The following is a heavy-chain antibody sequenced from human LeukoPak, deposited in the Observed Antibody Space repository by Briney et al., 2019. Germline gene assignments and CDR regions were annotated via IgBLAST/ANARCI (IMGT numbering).Heavy chain of an antibody. CDR2: IIPIFGTA. D-gene: IGHD4-17*01. Sequence: ASVKVSCKASGGTFSSYAISWVRQAPGQGLEWMGGIIPIFGTANYAQKFQGRVTITADESTSTAYMELSSLRSEDTAVYYCAREVTTVIYYYYGMDVWGQGTTVTVSS. V-gene: IGHV1-69*13. CDR1: GGTFSSYA. J-gene: IGHJ6*02. CDR3: AREVTTVIYYYYGMDV.